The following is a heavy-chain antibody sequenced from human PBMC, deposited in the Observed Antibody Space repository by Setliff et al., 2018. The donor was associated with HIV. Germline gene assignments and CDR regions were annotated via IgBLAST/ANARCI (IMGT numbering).Heavy chain of an antibody. J-gene: IGHJ4*02. CDR3: AKGAGFYGDYTFDH. V-gene: IGHV4-59*11. Sequence: SETLSLTCTVSGPSINIHYWSWIRQSPGRAFEWIGYIYSTGSTNYNPSLQSRATISMVASRNQFSLKVTSVTAADTAVYYCAKGAGFYGDYTFDHWGQGRQVTVS. CDR1: GPSINIHY. D-gene: IGHD4-17*01. CDR2: IYSTGST.